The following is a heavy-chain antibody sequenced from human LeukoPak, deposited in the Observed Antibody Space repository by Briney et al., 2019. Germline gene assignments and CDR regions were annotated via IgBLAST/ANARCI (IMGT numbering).Heavy chain of an antibody. Sequence: PSETLSLTCTVSGGSISSYYWSWIRQPAGKGLEWIGRIDTSGSTNYNPSLKSRVTMSVDTSKNQFSLKLSSVTAADTALYYCARAPPGDPSLIGYFDYWGQGTLVTVSS. V-gene: IGHV4-4*07. D-gene: IGHD3-10*01. J-gene: IGHJ4*02. CDR2: IDTSGST. CDR3: ARAPPGDPSLIGYFDY. CDR1: GGSISSYY.